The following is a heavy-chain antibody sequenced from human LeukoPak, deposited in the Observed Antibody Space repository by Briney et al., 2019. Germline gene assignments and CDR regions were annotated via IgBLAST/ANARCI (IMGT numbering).Heavy chain of an antibody. CDR3: ARDEGDQWQPLDY. CDR2: TYYRSKWYN. Sequence: SQTLSLTCAISGNSVSSNSAAWHWIRQSPSRGLEWLGRTYYRSKWYNDYAVSVKSRITINPDTSKNQFSLQLNSVTPEDTAVYYCARDEGDQWQPLDYWGQGTLVTVSS. CDR1: GNSVSSNSAA. V-gene: IGHV6-1*01. J-gene: IGHJ4*02. D-gene: IGHD6-19*01.